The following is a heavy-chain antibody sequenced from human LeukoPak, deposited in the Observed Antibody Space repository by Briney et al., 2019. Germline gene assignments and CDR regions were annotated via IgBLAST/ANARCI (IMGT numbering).Heavy chain of an antibody. CDR1: GFTFSAYG. CDR2: IWFDGSNK. V-gene: IGHV3-30*02. Sequence: PGGSLRLSCAASGFTFSAYGMHWVRRAPGKGLEWVAFIWFDGSNKYYADSVKGRFTISRDNSKNTLYLQMNSLRLEDTAVFYCAKECGGGCSDDYRGQGTLVTVSS. CDR3: AKECGGGCSDDY. J-gene: IGHJ4*02. D-gene: IGHD2-21*02.